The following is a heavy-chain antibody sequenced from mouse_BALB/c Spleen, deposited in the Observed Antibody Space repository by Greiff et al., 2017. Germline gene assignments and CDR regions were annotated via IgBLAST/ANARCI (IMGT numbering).Heavy chain of an antibody. V-gene: IGHV1S56*01. Sequence: VKLMESGPELVKPGASVRISCKASGYTFTSYYIHWVKQRPGQGLEWIGWIYPGNVNTKYNEKFKGKATLTADKSSSTAYMQLSSLTSEDSAVYFCARPLVTTATYYYAMDYWGQGTSVTVSS. CDR2: IYPGNVNT. J-gene: IGHJ4*01. CDR1: GYTFTSYY. CDR3: ARPLVTTATYYYAMDY. D-gene: IGHD1-2*01.